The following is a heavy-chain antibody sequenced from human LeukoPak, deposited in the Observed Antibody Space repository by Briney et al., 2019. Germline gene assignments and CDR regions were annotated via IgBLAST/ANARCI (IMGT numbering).Heavy chain of an antibody. CDR3: ARFYGDYNYYFDY. D-gene: IGHD4-17*01. V-gene: IGHV4-59*01. Sequence: SETLSLTCTVSGGAISRYYWTWIRQPPGKGLEWIGYIYYSGSTNYSPSLKSRVTISVDTSKNQFSLKMSSVIAADTAVYYCARFYGDYNYYFDYWGQGTLVIVSS. CDR2: IYYSGST. CDR1: GGAISRYY. J-gene: IGHJ4*02.